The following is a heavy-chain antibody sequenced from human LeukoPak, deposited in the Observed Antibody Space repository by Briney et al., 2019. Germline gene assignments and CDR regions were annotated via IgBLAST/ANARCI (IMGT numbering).Heavy chain of an antibody. CDR2: IRYDGSNK. Sequence: GGSLRLPCAASGFTFSSYGMHWVRQAPGKGLEWVAFIRYDGSNKYYADSVKGRFTISRDNSKNTLYLQMNSLRAEDTAVYYCANGLYDSSLGYYMDVWGKGTTVTVSS. V-gene: IGHV3-30*02. D-gene: IGHD6-6*01. J-gene: IGHJ6*03. CDR1: GFTFSSYG. CDR3: ANGLYDSSLGYYMDV.